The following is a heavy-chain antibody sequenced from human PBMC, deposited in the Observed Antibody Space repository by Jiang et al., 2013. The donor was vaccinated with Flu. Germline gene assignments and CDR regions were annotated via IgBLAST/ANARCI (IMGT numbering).Heavy chain of an antibody. J-gene: IGHJ4*02. CDR1: GFTFSNYA. CDR2: ISYDGSNK. Sequence: QLVESGGGVVQPGRSLRLSCAASGFTFSNYAMHWVRQAPGKGLEWVAVISYDGSNKYYADSVKGRFTISRDNFKNKQYLQMNSLRGEDTAVYYCARESVGPMGPKYYFEDWGQGTQVTVSS. D-gene: IGHD5-24*01. CDR3: ARESVGPMGPKYYFED. V-gene: IGHV3-30-3*01.